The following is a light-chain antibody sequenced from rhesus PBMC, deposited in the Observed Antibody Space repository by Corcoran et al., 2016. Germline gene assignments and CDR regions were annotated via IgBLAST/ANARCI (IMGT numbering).Light chain of an antibody. CDR1: SSDIGGYNY. CDR3: SSYAGSNTFI. Sequence: QAALTQPRSVSGSPGQSVTISCTGTSSDIGGYNYVSWYQQHPDTAPKLMVYEVSMRPSGVSDRFSGSKSGNTASLTISGLQAEDEADYYCSSYAGSNTFIFGSGTRLTVL. CDR2: EVS. J-gene: IGLJ1*01. V-gene: IGLV2-32*02.